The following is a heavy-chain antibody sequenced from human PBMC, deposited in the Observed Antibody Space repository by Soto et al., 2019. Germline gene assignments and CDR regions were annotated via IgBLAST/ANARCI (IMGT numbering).Heavy chain of an antibody. CDR3: AKKYYFGSGSYVFYFDY. CDR2: MSGTAGNT. CDR1: GFTFSNYA. Sequence: EVQLLESGGGSVQPGGSLRLSCAASGFTFSNYAMTWVRQAPGKGLEWVSTMSGTAGNTYYADSVKGRFTISRDNSKNTLYLQMNSLRAEGTGVYYCAKKYYFGSGSYVFYFDYWGQGTLVTVSS. V-gene: IGHV3-23*01. D-gene: IGHD3-10*01. J-gene: IGHJ4*02.